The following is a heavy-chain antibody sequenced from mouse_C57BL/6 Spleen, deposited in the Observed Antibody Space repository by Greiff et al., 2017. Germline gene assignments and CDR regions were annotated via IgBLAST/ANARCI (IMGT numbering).Heavy chain of an antibody. CDR2: IHPNSGST. Sequence: QVQLQQSGAELVKPGASVKLSCKASGYTFTSYWMHWVKQRPGQGLEWIGMIHPNSGSTNYNEKFKSKATLTVDKSSSTAYMQLSSLTSEDSAVYYCARMELVLRTAWFAYWGQGTLVTVSA. V-gene: IGHV1-64*01. D-gene: IGHD1-1*01. CDR3: ARMELVLRTAWFAY. J-gene: IGHJ3*01. CDR1: GYTFTSYW.